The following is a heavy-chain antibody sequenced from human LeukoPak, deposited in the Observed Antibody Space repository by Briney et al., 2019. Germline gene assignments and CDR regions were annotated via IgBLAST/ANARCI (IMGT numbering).Heavy chain of an antibody. V-gene: IGHV4-39*02. CDR1: GDSISSSSYY. CDR3: ARGTIFDY. J-gene: IGHJ4*02. CDR2: IYYSGRN. Sequence: SETLSLTCNVSGDSISSSSYYWGWIRQPPGKGLEWIGSIYYSGRNYCNPSLKSRVTISVDTSKNQFSLKLSSVTAADTAVYYCARGTIFDYWGQGTLVTVSS.